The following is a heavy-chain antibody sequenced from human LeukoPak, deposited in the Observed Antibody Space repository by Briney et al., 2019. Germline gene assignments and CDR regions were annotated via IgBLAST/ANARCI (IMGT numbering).Heavy chain of an antibody. D-gene: IGHD1-26*01. CDR1: GYTFTSYG. Sequence: ASVKVSCKASGYTFTSYGISWVRLAPGQGLEWMGWISPYNGNTNYARKFQGRVTMTTDTSSNTVSMELRSLRSDDTAVYFCARDLAGWSGSYYFDYWGQGTLVTVSS. J-gene: IGHJ4*02. V-gene: IGHV1-18*01. CDR3: ARDLAGWSGSYYFDY. CDR2: ISPYNGNT.